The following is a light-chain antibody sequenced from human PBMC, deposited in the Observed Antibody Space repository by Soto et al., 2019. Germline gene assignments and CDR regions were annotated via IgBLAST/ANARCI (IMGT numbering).Light chain of an antibody. CDR3: QQYDNSPIT. V-gene: IGKV3-20*01. J-gene: IGKJ5*01. CDR1: QSVSSSF. CDR2: GAS. Sequence: VLTQSPATLSASPGDTCTLSCRASQSVSSSFLAWYQQKPGQAPRLLIYGASSRATGIPDRFSGTGSETDFTLTISRLEPEDFAVYYCQQYDNSPITFGQGTRLEIK.